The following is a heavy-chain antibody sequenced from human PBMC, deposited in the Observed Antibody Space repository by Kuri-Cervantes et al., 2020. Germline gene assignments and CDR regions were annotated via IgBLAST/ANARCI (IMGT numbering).Heavy chain of an antibody. J-gene: IGHJ4*02. D-gene: IGHD2-2*01. Sequence: GESLKISCAVSGFTFSSYAMHWVRQAPGKGLEWVAVISYDGSNKYYADSVKGRFTISRDNSKNTLYLQMNSLRAEDTAVYYCARSRYCSSTSCYAGRGYYFDYWGQGTLVTVSS. CDR1: GFTFSSYA. V-gene: IGHV3-30*04. CDR2: ISYDGSNK. CDR3: ARSRYCSSTSCYAGRGYYFDY.